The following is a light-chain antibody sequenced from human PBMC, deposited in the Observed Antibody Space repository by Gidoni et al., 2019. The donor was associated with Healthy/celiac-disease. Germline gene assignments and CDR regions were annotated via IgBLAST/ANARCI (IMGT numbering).Light chain of an antibody. CDR2: QDS. Sequence: SYELTQPPSVSVSPGQTASITCSGDKLGDKYACWYQQKPGQSPGLVIYQDSKRPSGIPERFSGSNSGNTATLTISGTQAMDEADYYCQAWDRFGGGTKLTVL. CDR1: KLGDKY. V-gene: IGLV3-1*01. J-gene: IGLJ3*02. CDR3: QAWDR.